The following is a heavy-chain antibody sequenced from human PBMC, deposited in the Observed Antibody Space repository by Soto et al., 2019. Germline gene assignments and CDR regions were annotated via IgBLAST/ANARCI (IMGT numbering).Heavy chain of an antibody. Sequence: EVQLVESGGGLVKPGGSLRLSCAASGFTFSNAWMNWVRQAPGKGLEWVGRIRSETDGGTTDYAAPVKGRFAISREDSINELYLQMNSLKTEDTAVYYCLGDSRGYYPFDCWGQGTLVTVSS. J-gene: IGHJ4*02. D-gene: IGHD3-22*01. CDR1: GFTFSNAW. CDR3: LGDSRGYYPFDC. V-gene: IGHV3-15*07. CDR2: IRSETDGGTT.